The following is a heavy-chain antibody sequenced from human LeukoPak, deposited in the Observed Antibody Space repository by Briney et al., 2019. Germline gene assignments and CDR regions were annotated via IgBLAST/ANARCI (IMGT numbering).Heavy chain of an antibody. Sequence: PGGSLRLSCAASGFTFSSYGMHWVRQAPGKGLEWVAVISYDGSNKYYADSVKGRFTISRDNSKNTLYLQMNSLRAEDTAVYYCAKGWELLEGWGQGTLVTVSS. V-gene: IGHV3-30*18. D-gene: IGHD1-26*01. CDR2: ISYDGSNK. CDR3: AKGWELLEG. CDR1: GFTFSSYG. J-gene: IGHJ4*02.